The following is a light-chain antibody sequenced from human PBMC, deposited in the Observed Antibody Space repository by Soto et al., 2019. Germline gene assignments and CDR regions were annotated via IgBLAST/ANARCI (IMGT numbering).Light chain of an antibody. Sequence: ETVLTQSTATLSWSPGDSEDLCCRATRSVSSYLAWYQQKPGQANRLLIYDEYSRPTDINDRFSGSGSGTDFTLTIRSIEPEDFALYYCKPRSNWQITLGHWNRLDIK. CDR2: DEY. J-gene: IGKJ5*01. CDR1: RSVSSY. V-gene: IGKV3-11*01. CDR3: KPRSNWQIT.